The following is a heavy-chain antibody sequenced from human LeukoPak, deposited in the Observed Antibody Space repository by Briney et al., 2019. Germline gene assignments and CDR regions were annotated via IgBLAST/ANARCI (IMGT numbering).Heavy chain of an antibody. Sequence: SETLFLAFTVSGASIRSYYWSWVRQPPGKGLEWIGDVYYSGSTNYNPSLKTRLIMSVDKSKNQFSLMLNSVTAADTAVYFCARRTDHYPFAYWGQGTLVTVSS. CDR2: VYYSGST. CDR1: GASIRSYY. CDR3: ARRTDHYPFAY. V-gene: IGHV4-59*08. D-gene: IGHD1-1*01. J-gene: IGHJ4*02.